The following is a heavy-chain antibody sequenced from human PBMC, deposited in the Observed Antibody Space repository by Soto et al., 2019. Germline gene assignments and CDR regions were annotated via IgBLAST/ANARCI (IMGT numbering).Heavy chain of an antibody. V-gene: IGHV6-1*01. CDR1: VDSVSSNSAA. D-gene: IGHD2-2*02. Sequence: SQTLSLTCAISVDSVSSNSAAWNWIRQSPSRGLEWLGRTYYRSKWYNDYAVSVKSRITINPDTSKTQFSLQLNSVTPEDTAVYYCARDSGPSCSSTSCYTYFAFGMDVWGQGTTVTVSS. CDR2: TYYRSKWYN. CDR3: ARDSGPSCSSTSCYTYFAFGMDV. J-gene: IGHJ6*02.